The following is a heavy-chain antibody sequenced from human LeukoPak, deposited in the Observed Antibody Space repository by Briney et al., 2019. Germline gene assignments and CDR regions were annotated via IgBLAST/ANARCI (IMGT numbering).Heavy chain of an antibody. J-gene: IGHJ3*02. CDR1: GGSISSYY. Sequence: SETLSLTCTVSGGSISSYYWSWIRQPAGKGLEWIGRIYTSGSTNYNPSLKSRVTMSVDTSKNQFSLKLSSVTAADTAVYYCARDSLAEMATWNAFDIWGQGTMVTVSS. CDR3: ARDSLAEMATWNAFDI. D-gene: IGHD5-24*01. V-gene: IGHV4-4*07. CDR2: IYTSGST.